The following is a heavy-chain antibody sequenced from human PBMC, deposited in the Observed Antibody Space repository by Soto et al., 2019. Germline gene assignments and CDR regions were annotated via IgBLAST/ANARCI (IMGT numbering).Heavy chain of an antibody. V-gene: IGHV4-59*01. D-gene: IGHD4-17*01. CDR1: GGSISNFY. Sequence: QVQLQESGPGLVKPSETLSLTCTVSGGSISNFYWSWIRQPPGKGPEYIGYIQDGGSTNYNPSLESRVAISLDTSKNQFSLRLTSVTAADTAVYYCARGFGVTTNPPGHWGQGTLVTVSS. CDR3: ARGFGVTTNPPGH. J-gene: IGHJ4*02. CDR2: IQDGGST.